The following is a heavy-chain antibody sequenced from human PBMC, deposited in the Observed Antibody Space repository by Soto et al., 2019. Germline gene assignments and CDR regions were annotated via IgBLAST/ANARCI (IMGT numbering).Heavy chain of an antibody. CDR1: GFTFSSYG. J-gene: IGHJ6*02. CDR3: ARDLAKPYCSSTSCYVPDYYYGMDV. CDR2: IWYDGSNK. D-gene: IGHD2-2*01. Sequence: PGGSLRLSCAASGFTFSSYGMHWVRQAPGKGLEWVAVIWYDGSNKYYADSVKGRFTISRDNAKNSLYLQMNSLRAEDTAVYYCARDLAKPYCSSTSCYVPDYYYGMDVWGQGTTVTLSS. V-gene: IGHV3-33*01.